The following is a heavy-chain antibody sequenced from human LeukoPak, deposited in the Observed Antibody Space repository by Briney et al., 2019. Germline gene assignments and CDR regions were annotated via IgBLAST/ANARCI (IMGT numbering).Heavy chain of an antibody. J-gene: IGHJ6*02. Sequence: ASVKVSCKASGYTFTSYDINWVRQATGQGLEWMGWMNPNSGNTGYAQKFQGRVTMTRNTSISTAYMELSSLRSEDTAVYYCARGGRRFGEFFYYYGMDVWGQGTTVTVSS. D-gene: IGHD3-10*01. CDR2: MNPNSGNT. V-gene: IGHV1-8*01. CDR3: ARGGRRFGEFFYYYGMDV. CDR1: GYTFTSYD.